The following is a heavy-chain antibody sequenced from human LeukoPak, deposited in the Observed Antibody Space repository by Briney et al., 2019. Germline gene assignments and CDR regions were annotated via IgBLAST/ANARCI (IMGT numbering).Heavy chain of an antibody. J-gene: IGHJ5*02. D-gene: IGHD2-15*01. Sequence: PSETLSLTCTVSGGSISSSSYYWGWIRQPPGKGLEWIGSIYYSGSTNYNPSLKSRVTISVDTSKNQFSLKLSSVTAADTAVYCCARVDCSGGSCYSDYWFDPWGQGTLVTVSS. CDR1: GGSISSSSYY. CDR3: ARVDCSGGSCYSDYWFDP. CDR2: IYYSGST. V-gene: IGHV4-39*07.